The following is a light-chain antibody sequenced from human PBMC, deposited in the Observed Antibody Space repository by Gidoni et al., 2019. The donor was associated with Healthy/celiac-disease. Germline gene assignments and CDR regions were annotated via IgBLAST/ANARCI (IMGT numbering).Light chain of an antibody. Sequence: DIQMTQSPSSLSASVGDRVTITCRVSQGISNYLAWYQQKPGKVPKLLIYAASNLQSGVPSRFSGSGSGTDFTLTISSLQPEDVATYYCQRYNSAPQTFGQGTRLEIK. CDR1: QGISNY. CDR3: QRYNSAPQT. CDR2: AAS. J-gene: IGKJ5*01. V-gene: IGKV1-27*01.